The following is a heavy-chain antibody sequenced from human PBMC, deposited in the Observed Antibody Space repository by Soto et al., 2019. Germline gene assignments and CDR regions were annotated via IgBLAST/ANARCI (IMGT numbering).Heavy chain of an antibody. J-gene: IGHJ2*01. CDR1: GYTITGYY. D-gene: IGHD4-17*01. V-gene: IGHV1-2*02. CDR2: INPTSGGT. CDR3: ARDGPSTVTTMRTRSSYWYFDL. Sequence: ASVEVSCRASGYTITGYYMHWVRPDPVQGLEWMGWINPTSGGTTYAQKFQGRVTMTRDTSTSTVYMELSSLRSEDTAVYYCARDGPSTVTTMRTRSSYWYFDLWGRGTLVTVSS.